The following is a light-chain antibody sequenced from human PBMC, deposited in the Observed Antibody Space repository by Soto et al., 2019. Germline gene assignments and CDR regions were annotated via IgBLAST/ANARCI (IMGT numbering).Light chain of an antibody. J-gene: IGKJ1*01. CDR1: QTISSSY. Sequence: IVFTQSPATLYLYPAERATLSCRASQTISSSYLAWYQQKPGQAPRLLIYGASSRATGIPDRFSGSGSGTDFTLTITRLEPEDFAVYYCQQYGRSRTFGQGTNV. CDR2: GAS. V-gene: IGKV3-20*01. CDR3: QQYGRSRT.